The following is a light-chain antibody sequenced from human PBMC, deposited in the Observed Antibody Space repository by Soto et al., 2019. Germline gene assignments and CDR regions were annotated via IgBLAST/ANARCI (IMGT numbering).Light chain of an antibody. CDR2: LNNDGSH. J-gene: IGLJ2*01. V-gene: IGLV4-69*01. CDR1: SGHSSYA. Sequence: QLVLTQSPSASASLGASVKLTCTLSSGHSSYAIAWHQKQPGKGPRYLMDLNNDGSHSKGDGIPDRFSGSSSGAERYLIISSLQSEDEADYYCQTWCTGFQVFGGGTQLTVL. CDR3: QTWCTGFQV.